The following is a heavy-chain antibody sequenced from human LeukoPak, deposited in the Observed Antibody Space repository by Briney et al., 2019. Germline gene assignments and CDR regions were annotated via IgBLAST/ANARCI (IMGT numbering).Heavy chain of an antibody. CDR2: IYYSGST. J-gene: IGHJ5*02. V-gene: IGHV4-59*01. Sequence: SETLSLTCTVSGGSISSYYWSWLRQPPGKGLEWIGYIYYSGSTNYNPSLKSQVTISVDTSKNQFSLKLSSVTAADTAVYYCAGGWFGEFESWFDPWGQGTLVTVSS. CDR3: AGGWFGEFESWFDP. CDR1: GGSISSYY. D-gene: IGHD3-10*01.